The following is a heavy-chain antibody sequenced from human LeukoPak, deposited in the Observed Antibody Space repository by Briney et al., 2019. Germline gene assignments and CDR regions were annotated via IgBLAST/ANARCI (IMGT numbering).Heavy chain of an antibody. CDR3: ARARGGRLLDY. Sequence: SETLSLTCTVSGGSIGSDYWSWIRQPPGKGLEWIGYIYYSGSTNYNPSLKSRVTISVDTSKNQFSLKLSSVTAADTAVYYCARARGGRLLDYWGQGTLVTVSS. J-gene: IGHJ4*02. CDR2: IYYSGST. D-gene: IGHD2-15*01. V-gene: IGHV4-59*01. CDR1: GGSIGSDY.